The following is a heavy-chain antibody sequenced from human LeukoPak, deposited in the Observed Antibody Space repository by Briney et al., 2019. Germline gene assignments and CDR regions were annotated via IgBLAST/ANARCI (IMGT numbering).Heavy chain of an antibody. V-gene: IGHV3-7*04. CDR1: GFTFSSFW. J-gene: IGHJ4*02. Sequence: GGSLRLSCAASGFTFSSFWMTWVRQAQGRGLEWVANIKQDGSEKYYVDSVKGRFTISRDNAKNSLFLQMNSLRAEDTAVYYCARGKGLDYWGQGALVTVSS. CDR3: ARGKGLDY. CDR2: IKQDGSEK.